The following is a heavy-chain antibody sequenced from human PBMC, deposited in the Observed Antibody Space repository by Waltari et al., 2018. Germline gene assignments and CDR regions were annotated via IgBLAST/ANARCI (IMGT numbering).Heavy chain of an antibody. Sequence: QLQLQESGPGLVRPSETLSLTCTVSGGSFRSDNYYWGWNRPPPGKGLEWIGSVYYSGSTYYNKSLKSRVSISADTSRNQFSLELSSVTAADTSLYFCARHCVAYGGAFDIWGQGTMVTVSS. V-gene: IGHV4-39*01. CDR1: GGSFRSDNYY. CDR3: ARHCVAYGGAFDI. CDR2: VYYSGST. D-gene: IGHD4-17*01. J-gene: IGHJ3*02.